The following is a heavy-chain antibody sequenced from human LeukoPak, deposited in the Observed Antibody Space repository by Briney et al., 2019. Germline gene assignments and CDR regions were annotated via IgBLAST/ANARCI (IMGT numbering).Heavy chain of an antibody. Sequence: PSDTLSLICNVSGGSISRHYWSWLQQPAAKELDWIGRIYTSRSTNDNPSLKSRVTMSVDASKSQSSLQLSSVTAAATDVYSWARYRVPSHYCSGSYYNEVGNNWFDPWGQGILVTVSS. CDR3: ARYRVPSHYCSGSYYNEVGNNWFDP. CDR2: IYTSRST. D-gene: IGHD3-10*01. V-gene: IGHV4-4*07. CDR1: GGSISRHY. J-gene: IGHJ5*02.